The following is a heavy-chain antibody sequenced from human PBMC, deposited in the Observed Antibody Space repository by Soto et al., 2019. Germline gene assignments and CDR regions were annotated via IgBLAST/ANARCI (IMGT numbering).Heavy chain of an antibody. CDR3: ARPHSSGWFTYDY. CDR1: GYSITTGSY. J-gene: IGHJ4*02. D-gene: IGHD6-19*01. Sequence: PSGTLSLTCAVSGYSITTGSYWGWIRQPPGKGLEWIGSISQSGSSYYNPSLKSRLTILIDTSKNQFSLKLSSVTAADTAVYYCARPHSSGWFTYDYWGQGALVTVSS. CDR2: ISQSGSS. V-gene: IGHV4-38-2*01.